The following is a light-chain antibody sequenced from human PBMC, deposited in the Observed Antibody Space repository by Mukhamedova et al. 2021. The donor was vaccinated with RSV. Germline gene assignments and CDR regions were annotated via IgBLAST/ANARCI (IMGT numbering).Light chain of an antibody. V-gene: IGKV1-33*01. CDR2: DAS. CDR3: QQHDNNPIM. J-gene: IGKJ5*01. Sequence: WYQRRVHGKAPKLLIYDASNLETGVPSRFSGSGSGTDFTFTISSLQPEDIATYYCQQHDNNPIMFGQGTRLEIK.